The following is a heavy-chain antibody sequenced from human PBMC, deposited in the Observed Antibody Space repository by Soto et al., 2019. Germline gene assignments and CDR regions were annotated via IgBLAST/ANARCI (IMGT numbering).Heavy chain of an antibody. Sequence: EVQLVESGGGLVQPGGSLRLSCAASGFTFSSYWMHWVRQAPGKGLVWVSRISSDESSRTYADSVKGRFTISRDNAKNTLFLQMNSLRAKDTAVYYCARGRGSSVRPYYLDFWGQGTLVTVSS. D-gene: IGHD6-19*01. CDR1: GFTFSSYW. V-gene: IGHV3-74*01. CDR2: ISSDESSR. CDR3: ARGRGSSVRPYYLDF. J-gene: IGHJ4*02.